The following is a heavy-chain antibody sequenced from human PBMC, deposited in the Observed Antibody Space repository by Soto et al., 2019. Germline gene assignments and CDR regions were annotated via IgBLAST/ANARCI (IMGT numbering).Heavy chain of an antibody. CDR2: ISPNLGIT. Sequence: SVKVSCKASGGTFSSYTISWVRQAPGQGLEWMGRISPNLGITNYAQKLQGRVTMTADKSTSTAYMELRSLRSDDTAVYYCAREFYYYDSSGTAGNWFDPWGQGTLVTVSS. V-gene: IGHV1-69*02. CDR1: GGTFSSYT. D-gene: IGHD3-22*01. CDR3: AREFYYYDSSGTAGNWFDP. J-gene: IGHJ5*02.